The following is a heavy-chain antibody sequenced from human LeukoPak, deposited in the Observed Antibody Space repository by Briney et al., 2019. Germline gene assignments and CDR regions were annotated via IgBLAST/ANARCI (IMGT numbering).Heavy chain of an antibody. J-gene: IGHJ4*02. V-gene: IGHV3-7*04. D-gene: IGHD5-12*01. CDR1: GFTFSSYW. Sequence: GGSLRLSCAASGFTFSSYWMSWVRQAPGKGLEWVANIKQGGSEKYYVDSVKGRFTISRDNAKNSLYLQMNSLRAEDTAVYYCAREMRYSGHDSFDYWGQGTLVTVSS. CDR2: IKQGGSEK. CDR3: AREMRYSGHDSFDY.